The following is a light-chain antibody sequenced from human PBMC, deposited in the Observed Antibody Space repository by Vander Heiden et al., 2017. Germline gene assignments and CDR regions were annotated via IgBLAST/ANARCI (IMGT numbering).Light chain of an antibody. Sequence: EIVMTQSPATLSVSPGERATLSCRASQSVSSNLAWYQQKPGQAPRLLIYGASTRATGIPARFSGSGSGTEFTLTISSLQSEDFAVYYCQQYNNGPPGGTFGQGTKVXIK. V-gene: IGKV3-15*01. CDR3: QQYNNGPPGGT. J-gene: IGKJ1*01. CDR1: QSVSSN. CDR2: GAS.